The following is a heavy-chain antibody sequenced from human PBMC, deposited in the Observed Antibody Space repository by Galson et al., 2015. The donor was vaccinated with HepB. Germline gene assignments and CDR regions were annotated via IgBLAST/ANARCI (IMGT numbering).Heavy chain of an antibody. J-gene: IGHJ3*02. D-gene: IGHD6-13*01. Sequence: CTVSGGSISSSSYYWGWIRQPPGKGLEWIGSIYYSGSTYYNPSLKSRVTISVDTSKNQFSLKLSSVTAADTAVYYCARPRSWTHDAFDIWGQGTMVTVSS. CDR2: IYYSGST. V-gene: IGHV4-39*01. CDR1: GGSISSSSYY. CDR3: ARPRSWTHDAFDI.